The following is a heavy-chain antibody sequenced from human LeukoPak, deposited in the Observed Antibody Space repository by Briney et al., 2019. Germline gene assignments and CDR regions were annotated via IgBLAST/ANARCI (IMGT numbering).Heavy chain of an antibody. CDR1: GFTFSSNY. J-gene: IGHJ4*02. D-gene: IGHD1-26*01. V-gene: IGHV3-66*01. CDR3: ARDQFSGSYSFYY. CDR2: IYSGGST. Sequence: PGGSLRLSCAASGFTFSSNYMSWVRQAPGKGLEGVSVIYSGGSTYYADSVKGRFTISRDNSKNTLYLQMNSLRAEDTAVYYCARDQFSGSYSFYYWGQGTLVTVSS.